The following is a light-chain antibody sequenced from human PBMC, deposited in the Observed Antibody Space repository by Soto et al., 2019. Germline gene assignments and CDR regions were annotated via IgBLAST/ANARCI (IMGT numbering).Light chain of an antibody. CDR1: SSDVGGYND. Sequence: QSVLTQPASVSGSPGQSITIPCTGTSSDVGGYNDVSWYQQHPGKAPKLMIYDVSSRPSGVSNHFSGSKSDNTASLTISGLQAEDEADYYCSSYTSSSTLVFGGGTRSPS. V-gene: IGLV2-14*01. CDR3: SSYTSSSTLV. J-gene: IGLJ3*02. CDR2: DVS.